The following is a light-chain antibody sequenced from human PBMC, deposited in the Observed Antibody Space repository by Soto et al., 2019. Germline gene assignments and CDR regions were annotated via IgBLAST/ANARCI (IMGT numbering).Light chain of an antibody. CDR2: EGS. V-gene: IGLV2-23*03. CDR1: SSDVGSYNL. CDR3: CSFAGSNTFV. J-gene: IGLJ1*01. Sequence: QSALTQPASVSGSPGQSITRSCTGTSSDVGSYNLVSWYQQHPGKAPKLMIYEGSKRPSGVSNRFSGSKSGNTASLTISGLQAEDEADYYCCSFAGSNTFVFGTGTKLTVL.